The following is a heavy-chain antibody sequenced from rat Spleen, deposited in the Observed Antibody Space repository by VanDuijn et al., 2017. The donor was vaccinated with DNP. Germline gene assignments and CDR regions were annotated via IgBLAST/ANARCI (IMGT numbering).Heavy chain of an antibody. J-gene: IGHJ2*01. CDR3: TTLNYYASLSEYFDY. CDR2: IIHDGKRT. D-gene: IGHD1-12*01. CDR1: GFTFSNYG. Sequence: EVQLVESGGGLVQPGRSLTLSCAASGFTFSNYGMAWVRQAPKKGLEWVATIIHDGKRTYYRDSVKGRFTISRDNAKSTLYLQMDSLMSEDSATYYCTTLNYYASLSEYFDYWGPGVMVTVSS. V-gene: IGHV5S10*01.